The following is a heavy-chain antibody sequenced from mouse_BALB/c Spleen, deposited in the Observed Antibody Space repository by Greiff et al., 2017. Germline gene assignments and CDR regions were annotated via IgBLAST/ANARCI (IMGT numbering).Heavy chain of an antibody. Sequence: VKLVESGPDLVAPSQSLSITCTVSGFSLTSYGVHWVRQPPGKGLEWLVVIWSDGSTTYNSALKSRLSISKDNSKSQVFLKMNSLQTDDTAMYYCATGTVIKGGYAMDYWGQGTSVTVSS. D-gene: IGHD2-4*01. V-gene: IGHV2-6-2*01. J-gene: IGHJ4*01. CDR2: IWSDGST. CDR3: ATGTVIKGGYAMDY. CDR1: GFSLTSYG.